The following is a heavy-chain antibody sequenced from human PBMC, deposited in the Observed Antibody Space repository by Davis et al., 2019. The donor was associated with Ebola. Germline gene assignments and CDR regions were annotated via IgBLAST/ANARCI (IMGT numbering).Heavy chain of an antibody. CDR3: SRQRPGWGMDV. CDR1: GGSISSHY. D-gene: IGHD1-1*01. CDR2: IYSSGTT. J-gene: IGHJ6*02. V-gene: IGHV4-59*11. Sequence: PSETLSLTCTVSGGSISSHYWSWIRQSPGKGLEWIGYIYSSGTTDYNPSLKSRVTISIDTSKNQFSLKLSSVTAADTAVYYCSRQRPGWGMDVWGQGTTVTVSS.